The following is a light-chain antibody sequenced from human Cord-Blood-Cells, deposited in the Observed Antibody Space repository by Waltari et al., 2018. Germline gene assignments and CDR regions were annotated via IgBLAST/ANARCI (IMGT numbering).Light chain of an antibody. CDR2: EVS. J-gene: IGLJ1*01. Sequence: QSALTQSASVAWSPGRPITTSCTGTSSDGCGYYYASWYQQHPGKAPKLMIYEVSNRPSGVSNRFSGSKSGNTASLTISGLQSEDEADYYCSSYTSSSTYVFGTGPKVTVL. CDR1: SSDGCGYYY. CDR3: SSYTSSSTYV. V-gene: IGLV2-14*01.